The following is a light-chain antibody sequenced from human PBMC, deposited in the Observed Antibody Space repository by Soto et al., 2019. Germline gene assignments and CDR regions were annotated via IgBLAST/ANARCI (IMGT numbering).Light chain of an antibody. CDR2: GAS. Sequence: EIVLTQSPGTLSLSPGERATLSCRASQSISSSYLAWYQQKPGQAPRLLIYGASSRATGIPDRFSGSGSGTDFTLTISRLEPEDFAVYYCQQYGDSSPITFGQGTRLE. J-gene: IGKJ5*01. CDR1: QSISSSY. V-gene: IGKV3-20*01. CDR3: QQYGDSSPIT.